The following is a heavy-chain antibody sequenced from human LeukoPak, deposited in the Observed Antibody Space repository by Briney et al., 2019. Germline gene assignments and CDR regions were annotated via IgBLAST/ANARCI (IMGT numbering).Heavy chain of an antibody. CDR1: GFTVSSNY. CDR3: AKDMYSSGWSFDY. CDR2: IYSGGST. D-gene: IGHD6-19*01. Sequence: PGGSLGLSCAASGFTVSSNYMSWVRQAPGKGLEWVSVIYSGGSTYYADSVKGRFTISRDNSKNTLYLQMNSLRAEDTAVYYCAKDMYSSGWSFDYWGQGTLVTVSS. J-gene: IGHJ4*02. V-gene: IGHV3-66*01.